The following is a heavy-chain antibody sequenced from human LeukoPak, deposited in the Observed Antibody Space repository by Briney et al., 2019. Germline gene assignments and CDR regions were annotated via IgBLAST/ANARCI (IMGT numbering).Heavy chain of an antibody. CDR3: ARGRRGYNWTQVLFDY. Sequence: SETLSLTCAVYGGSFSGYYWSWIRQPPGKGLEWIGEINHSGSTNYNPSLKSRVTISVDTSKNQFSLKLSSVTAADTAVYYCARGRRGYNWTQVLFDYWGQGTLVTVSS. CDR2: INHSGST. J-gene: IGHJ4*02. V-gene: IGHV4-34*01. CDR1: GGSFSGYY. D-gene: IGHD1-20*01.